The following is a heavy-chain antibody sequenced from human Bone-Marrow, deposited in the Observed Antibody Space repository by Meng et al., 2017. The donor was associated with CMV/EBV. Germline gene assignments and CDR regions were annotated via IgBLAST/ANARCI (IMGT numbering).Heavy chain of an antibody. CDR3: ARSPSGSYYGDAFDI. V-gene: IGHV3-13*01. Sequence: GGSLSLSCAASGFTFSSYDMHWVRQATGKGLEWVSAIGTAGDTYYPGSVKGRFTISRENAKNSLYLQMNSLRAGDTAVYYCARSPSGSYYGDAFDIWGQGTMVTVSS. CDR2: IGTAGDT. CDR1: GFTFSSYD. J-gene: IGHJ3*02. D-gene: IGHD1-26*01.